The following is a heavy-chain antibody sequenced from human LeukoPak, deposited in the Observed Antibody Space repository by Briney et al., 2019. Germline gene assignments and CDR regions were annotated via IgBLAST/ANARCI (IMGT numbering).Heavy chain of an antibody. V-gene: IGHV3-30*18. J-gene: IGHJ4*02. D-gene: IGHD5-18*01. CDR1: GFTFSSYG. CDR2: ISYDGSNK. CDR3: AKEGGYGYWYFDY. Sequence: GGSLRLSCAASGFTFSSYGMHWVRQAPGKGLEWVAVISYDGSNKYYADSVKGRFTISRDNSKNTLYLQMNSLRAEDTAVYYCAKEGGYGYWYFDYWGQGTLVTVSS.